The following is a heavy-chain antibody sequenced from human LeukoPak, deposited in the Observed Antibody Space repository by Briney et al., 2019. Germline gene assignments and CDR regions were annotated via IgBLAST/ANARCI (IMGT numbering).Heavy chain of an antibody. CDR1: GFSLSGYW. J-gene: IGHJ4*02. CDR3: ARGGYSFDY. Sequence: GGSLRLSCAASGFSLSGYWMTWVHQAPGKGLEWVARLHADGVEQNYVDSVTGRFTMSRDKNSLDLQMNSLRVEDTAVYYCARGGYSFDYLGQGTLVVVST. CDR2: LHADGVEQ. D-gene: IGHD5-18*01. V-gene: IGHV3-7*01.